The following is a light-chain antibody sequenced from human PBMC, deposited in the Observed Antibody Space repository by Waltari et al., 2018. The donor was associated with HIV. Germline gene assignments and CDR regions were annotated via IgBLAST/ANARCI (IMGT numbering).Light chain of an antibody. CDR3: CSYAGSSTYV. Sequence: QSALTQPASVSGSPGQSITISCTGTSSDVGGYHYVSWYQQPPGKAPKLMIYDVSKRPSGVSNRFSGSKSGNTASLTISGLQAEDEADYYCCSYAGSSTYVFGTGTKVTVL. J-gene: IGLJ1*01. CDR2: DVS. V-gene: IGLV2-23*02. CDR1: SSDVGGYHY.